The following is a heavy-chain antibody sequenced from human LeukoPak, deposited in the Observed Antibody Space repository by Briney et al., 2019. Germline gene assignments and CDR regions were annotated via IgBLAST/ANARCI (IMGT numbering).Heavy chain of an antibody. D-gene: IGHD3-9*01. Sequence: SETLSLTCTVSGGSISSYYWSWIRQPAGKGLEWIGRIYTSGSTNYNPSLKSRVTISVDTSKNQFSLKLSSVTAADTAVYYCARGGTVLRYFDWLRANYFDYWGQGTLVTVSS. CDR2: IYTSGST. J-gene: IGHJ4*02. CDR3: ARGGTVLRYFDWLRANYFDY. CDR1: GGSISSYY. V-gene: IGHV4-4*07.